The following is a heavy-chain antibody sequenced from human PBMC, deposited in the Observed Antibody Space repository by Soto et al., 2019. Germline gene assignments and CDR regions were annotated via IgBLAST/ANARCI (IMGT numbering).Heavy chain of an antibody. D-gene: IGHD3-10*01. V-gene: IGHV4-59*04. CDR2: IYYSGST. CDR3: ARHDYYGSGSYS. CDR1: GGSISTYY. J-gene: IGHJ5*02. Sequence: PSETLSLTCTVSGGSISTYYWSWIRQPPGKGLEWIGTIYYSGSTYYSPSLESRVTISVDTSKNQFSLKLSSVTAADTAVYYCARHDYYGSGSYSWGQGTLVTVSS.